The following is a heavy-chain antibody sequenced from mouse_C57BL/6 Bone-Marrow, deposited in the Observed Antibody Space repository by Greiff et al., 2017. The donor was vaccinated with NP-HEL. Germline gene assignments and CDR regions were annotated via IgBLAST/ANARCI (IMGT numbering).Heavy chain of an antibody. J-gene: IGHJ2*01. CDR3: ASGYGYGGGGFDY. CDR1: GYTFTSYW. D-gene: IGHD2-2*01. CDR2: IHPNSGST. Sequence: QVQLQQPGAELVKPGASVKLSCKASGYTFTSYWMHWVKQRPGQGLEWIGMIHPNSGSTNYNEKFKSKATLTVDKSSSTAYMQLSSLTSEDAAVYVCASGYGYGGGGFDYWGQGTTLTVSS. V-gene: IGHV1-64*01.